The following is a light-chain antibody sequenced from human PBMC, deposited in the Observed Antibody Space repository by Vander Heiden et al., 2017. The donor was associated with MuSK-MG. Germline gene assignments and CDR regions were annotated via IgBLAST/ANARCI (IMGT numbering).Light chain of an antibody. Sequence: QSVLTHPPSASRTPGQRVPIPCSGSSSNIGSNYVYWYQQLPGTAPKLLISSNNQRPSGVPDRFSGSKSGTSASLAISGLRSEDEADYYCAAWDDSLSVVVFGGGTKLTVL. CDR3: AAWDDSLSVVV. J-gene: IGLJ2*01. CDR1: SSNIGSNY. CDR2: SNN. V-gene: IGLV1-47*02.